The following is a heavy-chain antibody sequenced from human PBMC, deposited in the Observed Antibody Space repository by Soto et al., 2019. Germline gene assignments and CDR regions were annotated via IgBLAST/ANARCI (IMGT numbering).Heavy chain of an antibody. D-gene: IGHD6-19*01. J-gene: IGHJ1*01. CDR2: ISYDGSNK. CDR1: GFTFSSYG. CDR3: AKDRGQWLARGYFQH. Sequence: QVQLVESGGGVVQPGRSLRLSCAASGFTFSSYGMHWVRQAPGKGLEWVAVISYDGSNKYYADSVKGRFTISRDNSKNTLYLQMNSLRAEDTAVYYCAKDRGQWLARGYFQHWGQGTLVTVSS. V-gene: IGHV3-30*18.